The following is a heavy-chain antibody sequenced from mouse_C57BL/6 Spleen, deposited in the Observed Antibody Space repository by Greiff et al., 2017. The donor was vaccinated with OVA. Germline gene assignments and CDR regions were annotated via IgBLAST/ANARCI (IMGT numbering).Heavy chain of an antibody. D-gene: IGHD1-1*01. CDR3: ARKGLISYCDV. CDR1: GSTFTSYW. Sequence: QVQLQQSGTDLVQPGASVKLSCKASGSTFTSYWMHWVKQRPGPGLEWLGNINPSNGGTNYNEKFKSKATLTVDKSSSTAYMQLSSLTSEDSAVYYCARKGLISYCDVWGTGTTVTVSS. CDR2: INPSNGGT. J-gene: IGHJ1*03. V-gene: IGHV1-53*01.